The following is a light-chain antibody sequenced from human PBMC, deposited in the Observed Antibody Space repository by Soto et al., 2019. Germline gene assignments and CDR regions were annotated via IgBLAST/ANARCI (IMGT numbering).Light chain of an antibody. J-gene: IGKJ4*01. CDR3: QKYGSSPLT. CDR2: GAS. Sequence: EIGLTQSPGTLSLSPRERATLSCRAIQSVSSSFLAWYQQNPGQAPRLLIYGASRRATGIPDRFSGSGSGPDFTLTISRLEPEDFAVYYCQKYGSSPLTFGGGTNVQIK. V-gene: IGKV3-20*01. CDR1: QSVSSSF.